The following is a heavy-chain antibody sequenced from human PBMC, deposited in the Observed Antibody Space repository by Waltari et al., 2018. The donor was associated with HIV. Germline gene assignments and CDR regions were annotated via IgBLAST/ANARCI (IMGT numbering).Heavy chain of an antibody. CDR2: INSGGSSK. J-gene: IGHJ5*02. Sequence: QIHLVESGGGLVKPGGSLRLSCAASGFSFREYDMTWIRQAPGKQPEWVSYINSGGSSKYFADFVNGRFTISRDNSKNSLYLQMNSLRAEDTAVYYCAKMGGVFYRFDAWGQGTLVTVSS. CDR3: AKMGGVFYRFDA. CDR1: GFSFREYD. D-gene: IGHD2-8*01. V-gene: IGHV3-11*04.